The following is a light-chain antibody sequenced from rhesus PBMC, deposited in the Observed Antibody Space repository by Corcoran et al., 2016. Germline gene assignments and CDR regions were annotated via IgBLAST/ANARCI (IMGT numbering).Light chain of an antibody. Sequence: ETVVTQSLATLALSPGERATLSCRASQSVGSYLAWYNQEPGQAPRRLIYGASSRATGIPDRFSGSGSGTDFTLTISSLEPEDVGVYYCQQSSNLLTFGGGTKVEIK. J-gene: IGKJ4*01. CDR3: QQSSNLLT. CDR1: QSVGSY. CDR2: GAS. V-gene: IGKV3-24*04.